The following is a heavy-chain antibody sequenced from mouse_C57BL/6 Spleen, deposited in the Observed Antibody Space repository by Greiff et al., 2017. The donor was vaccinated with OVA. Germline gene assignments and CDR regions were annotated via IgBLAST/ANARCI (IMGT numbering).Heavy chain of an antibody. Sequence: QVQLQQSGAELVRPGTSVKVSCKASGYAFTNYLIEWVKQRPGQGLEWIGVINPGRGGTNYNEKFKGKATLTADKTSSTADMQLSSLTSDDSAVYCSARGTVPSKAMDYWGQGTSVTVSS. J-gene: IGHJ4*01. D-gene: IGHD1-1*01. CDR1: GYAFTNYL. CDR2: INPGRGGT. V-gene: IGHV1-54*01. CDR3: ARGTVPSKAMDY.